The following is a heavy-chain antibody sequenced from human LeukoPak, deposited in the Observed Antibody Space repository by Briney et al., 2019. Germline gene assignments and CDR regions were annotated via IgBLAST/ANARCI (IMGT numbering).Heavy chain of an antibody. CDR1: GFTFSTSW. CDR2: ISSDGSDT. Sequence: GGSLRLSCAASGFTFSTSWIHWVRQAPGKGLVWVSRISSDGSDTTYADSVKGRFTISRDNAKKMLYLQMNGLRVDDTAVYYCTRAPYHGDYVSWAWGQGTLVTVSS. J-gene: IGHJ4*02. D-gene: IGHD4-17*01. CDR3: TRAPYHGDYVSWA. V-gene: IGHV3-74*01.